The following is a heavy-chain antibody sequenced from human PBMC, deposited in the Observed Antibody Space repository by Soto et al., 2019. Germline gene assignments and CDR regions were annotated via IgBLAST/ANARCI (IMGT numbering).Heavy chain of an antibody. J-gene: IGHJ5*02. D-gene: IGHD3-3*01. CDR3: ARDGDLRSDFWSGPLGGGWFDP. Sequence: QVQLVQSGAEVRKPGSSVKVSCKASGGTFSNSAITWVRQAPGQGLEWVGGIIPIFGSTNYAQKFQGRVTIPADESTSKAYMELSSLTSEDTAVYYCARDGDLRSDFWSGPLGGGWFDPWGQGTLVTVSS. CDR2: IIPIFGST. CDR1: GGTFSNSA. V-gene: IGHV1-69*12.